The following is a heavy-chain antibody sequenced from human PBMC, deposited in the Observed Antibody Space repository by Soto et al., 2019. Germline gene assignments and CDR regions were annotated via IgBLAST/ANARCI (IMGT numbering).Heavy chain of an antibody. D-gene: IGHD4-17*01. V-gene: IGHV3-72*01. Sequence: MQLVESGGDLVQPGGSLKLSCVGSGYTFSDHYMDWVRQAPGKGLEWVGRIRNRGGGYITQYAASVRGRFTVSRDDSKDSLYLQMNSLKIEHTAVYYCSRAAYGHGCDIWGQWTVVTVSS. CDR1: GYTFSDHY. CDR2: IRNRGGGYIT. CDR3: SRAAYGHGCDI. J-gene: IGHJ3*02.